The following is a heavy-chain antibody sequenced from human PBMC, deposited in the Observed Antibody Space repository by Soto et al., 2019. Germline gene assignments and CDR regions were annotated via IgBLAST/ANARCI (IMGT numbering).Heavy chain of an antibody. CDR2: INPDSGAT. V-gene: IGHV1-2*02. J-gene: IGHJ4*02. D-gene: IGHD2-8*02. CDR1: GSSFPGYY. CDR3: ARGDYGTGGYPFPYFDY. Sequence: ASGTVSCNASGSSFPGYYIHLVRQAPGQGLEWMGWINPDSGATNYAQNFQGRVTLTSDTSISTASMDLTSLTSDDTAVYYCARGDYGTGGYPFPYFDYWGQGTLVTVSS.